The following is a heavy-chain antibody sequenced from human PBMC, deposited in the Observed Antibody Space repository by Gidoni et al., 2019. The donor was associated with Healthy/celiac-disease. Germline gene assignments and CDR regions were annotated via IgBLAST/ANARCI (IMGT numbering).Heavy chain of an antibody. V-gene: IGHV3-30*18. CDR2: ISYDGSNK. CDR1: GFTFRSCG. D-gene: IGHD3-22*01. J-gene: IGHJ3*02. CDR3: PKDRNYYDSSGYYWWGAFDI. Sequence: QVQLVESGGGVVQRGLSLRLSSAASGFTFRSCGLPRLRQAPGKGLEWVAVISYDGSNKYYADSGKGRFTSSRDNSKNTLYLQMNSLRAEDTAVYYCPKDRNYYDSSGYYWWGAFDIWGQGTMVTVSS.